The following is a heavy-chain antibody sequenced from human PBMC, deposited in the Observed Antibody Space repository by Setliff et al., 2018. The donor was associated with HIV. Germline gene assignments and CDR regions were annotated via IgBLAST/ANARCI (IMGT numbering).Heavy chain of an antibody. CDR1: GGSLSDYY. CDR2: INHSGSS. CDR3: ARVPTSSWYVTTQRTKEYSQQ. J-gene: IGHJ1*01. Sequence: PSETLSLTCGVYGGSLSDYYWSWIRQPPGKGLEWIGEINHSGSSNYNPSLKSRVTISVDTSRNQFSLRLSSVTAADTAIYYCARVPTSSWYVTTQRTKEYSQQWGQGTLVTVSS. D-gene: IGHD6-13*01. V-gene: IGHV4-34*01.